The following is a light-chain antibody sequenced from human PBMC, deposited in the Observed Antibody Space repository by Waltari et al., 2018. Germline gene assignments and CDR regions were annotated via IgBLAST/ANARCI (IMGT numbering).Light chain of an antibody. J-gene: IGKJ2*01. V-gene: IGKV3-15*01. Sequence: EIVMTQSPATLSVSPGERVTLSCRASEGVSSNLVWYQQKVGQAPRLLIYGASTRATGIPARFSGSGSGTEFTLTISSLRSEDFAVYYCQQSNNWPYTFGQGTELEIK. CDR2: GAS. CDR3: QQSNNWPYT. CDR1: EGVSSN.